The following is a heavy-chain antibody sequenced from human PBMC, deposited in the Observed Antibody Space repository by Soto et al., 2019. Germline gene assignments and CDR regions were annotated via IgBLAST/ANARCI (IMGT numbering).Heavy chain of an antibody. D-gene: IGHD6-6*01. CDR3: AREGPSSSMNYCYYGMDV. V-gene: IGHV1-69*13. Sequence: WASVKVSCKVSGGTFSSYAISWVRQAPGQGLEWMGGIIPIFGTANYAQKFQGRVTITADESTSTAYMELSSLRSEDTAVYYCAREGPSSSMNYCYYGMDVWGQGTTVTVSS. CDR2: IIPIFGTA. J-gene: IGHJ6*02. CDR1: GGTFSSYA.